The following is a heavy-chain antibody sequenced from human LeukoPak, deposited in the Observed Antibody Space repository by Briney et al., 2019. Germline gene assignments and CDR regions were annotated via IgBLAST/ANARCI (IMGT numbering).Heavy chain of an antibody. CDR3: ASHRLAAAGLFHY. CDR1: GFSLRNSGVG. V-gene: IGHV4-61*05. D-gene: IGHD6-13*01. CDR2: IFYSGST. Sequence: SGPTLVNPTQTLTLTCTFSGFSLRNSGVGVGWIRQPPGKGLEWIGYIFYSGSTNYNPSLESRITISADMSKNQFSLKLTSVTAADTAVYYCASHRLAAAGLFHYWGQGALVTVSS. J-gene: IGHJ4*02.